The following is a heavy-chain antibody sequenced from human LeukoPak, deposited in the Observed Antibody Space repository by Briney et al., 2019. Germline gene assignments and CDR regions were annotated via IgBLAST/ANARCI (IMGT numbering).Heavy chain of an antibody. CDR3: ARGGSGYCSSTSCHNWFDP. CDR2: MNPNSGNT. CDR1: GYTFTSYD. V-gene: IGHV1-8*01. J-gene: IGHJ5*02. D-gene: IGHD2-2*03. Sequence: EASVKVSCKASGYTFTSYDINWVRQATGQGLEWMGWMNPNSGNTGYAQKFLGRVTMTRNTSISTAYMELSSLRSEDTAVYYCARGGSGYCSSTSCHNWFDPWGQGTPVTVSS.